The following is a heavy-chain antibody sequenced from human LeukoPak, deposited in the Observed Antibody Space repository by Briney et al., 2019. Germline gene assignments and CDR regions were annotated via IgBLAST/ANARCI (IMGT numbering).Heavy chain of an antibody. CDR2: IYYSGST. Sequence: PSETLSLTCTVSGGSISSYYWSWIRQPPGKGLEWIGYIYYSGSTNYNPSLKSRVTISVDTSKNQFSLKLSSVTAADTAVYYCATTPPPSPYSSSWYVYFDYWGQGTLVTVSS. D-gene: IGHD6-13*01. V-gene: IGHV4-59*08. J-gene: IGHJ4*02. CDR1: GGSISSYY. CDR3: ATTPPPSPYSSSWYVYFDY.